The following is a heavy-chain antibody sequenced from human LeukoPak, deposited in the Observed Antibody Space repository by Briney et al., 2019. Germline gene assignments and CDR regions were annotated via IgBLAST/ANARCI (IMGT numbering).Heavy chain of an antibody. CDR2: ISSSSSYI. CDR3: ARAIEMATIPRFDY. CDR1: EFSVGSNY. J-gene: IGHJ4*02. V-gene: IGHV3-21*01. D-gene: IGHD5-24*01. Sequence: GGSLRLSCAASEFSVGSNYMTWVRQAPGKGLEWVSFISSSSSYIYYADSVKGRFTISRDNAKNSLYLQMNSLRAEDTAVYYCARAIEMATIPRFDYWGQGTLVTVSS.